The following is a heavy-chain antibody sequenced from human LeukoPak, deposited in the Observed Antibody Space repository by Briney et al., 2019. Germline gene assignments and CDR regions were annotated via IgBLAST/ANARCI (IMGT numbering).Heavy chain of an antibody. V-gene: IGHV3-30*02. CDR1: GFNFSNYD. Sequence: GXXLRLSCAASGFNFSNYDMHWVRQAPGKGLEWVAFIRNDRSNKYYADSVKGRFTISRDNSKNTLYLQMNSLRAEDTAVYYCAKGDTSWGQGTLVTVSS. CDR3: AKGDTS. D-gene: IGHD2-21*02. CDR2: IRNDRSNK. J-gene: IGHJ5*02.